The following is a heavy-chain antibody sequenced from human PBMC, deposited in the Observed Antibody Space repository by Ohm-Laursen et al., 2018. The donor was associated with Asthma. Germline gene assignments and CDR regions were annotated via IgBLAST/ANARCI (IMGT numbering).Heavy chain of an antibody. CDR2: IYYSGST. D-gene: IGHD6-19*01. J-gene: IGHJ3*02. V-gene: IGHV4-61*01. CDR1: GGSVSSGSYY. Sequence: SDTLSLTCAVSGGSVSSGSYYWSWIRQPPGKGLEWIGYIYYSGSTNYNPSLKSRVTISVDTSKNQFSLKLSSVTAADTAVYYCAREPWVAVAGTDDAFDIWGQGTMVTVSS. CDR3: AREPWVAVAGTDDAFDI.